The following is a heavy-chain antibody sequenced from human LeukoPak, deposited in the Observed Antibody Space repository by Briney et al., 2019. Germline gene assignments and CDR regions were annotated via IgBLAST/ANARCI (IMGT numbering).Heavy chain of an antibody. Sequence: GGSLRLSCAASGFTFSNYEMNWVRQAPGKGLEWVSYISSSGSTIKYADSVKGRFTISRDNAKNSLYLQMKSLRAEDTAVYYCARRGGHFDSSGHYYDWGQGTLVTVSS. J-gene: IGHJ4*02. V-gene: IGHV3-48*03. CDR3: ARRGGHFDSSGHYYD. D-gene: IGHD3-22*01. CDR1: GFTFSNYE. CDR2: ISSSGSTI.